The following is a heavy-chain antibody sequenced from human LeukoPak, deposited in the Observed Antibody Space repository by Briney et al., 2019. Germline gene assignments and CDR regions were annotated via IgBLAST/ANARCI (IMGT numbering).Heavy chain of an antibody. D-gene: IGHD3-3*01. CDR1: GGSISSSSYY. J-gene: IGHJ4*02. CDR3: ARHSPPNWSGYYTPFDY. Sequence: SETLSLTCTVSGGSISSSSYYWSWIRQPPGKGLEWIGSIYYSGSTYYNPSLKSRVTISVDTSKNQFSLKLSSVTAADTAVYYCARHSPPNWSGYYTPFDYWGQGTLVTVSS. V-gene: IGHV4-39*01. CDR2: IYYSGST.